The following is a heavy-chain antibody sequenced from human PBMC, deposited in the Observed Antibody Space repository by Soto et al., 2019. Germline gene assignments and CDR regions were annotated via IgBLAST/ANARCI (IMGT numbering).Heavy chain of an antibody. D-gene: IGHD1-1*01. CDR2: MNPNSGNT. CDR3: ARVTVQLEPEERDYYYYMDV. J-gene: IGHJ6*03. V-gene: IGHV1-8*01. CDR1: GYTFTSYD. Sequence: ASVKVSCKASGYTFTSYDINWVRQATGQGLEWMGWMNPNSGNTGYAQKFQGRVTMTRNTSISTAYMELSSLRSEDTAVYYCARVTVQLEPEERDYYYYMDVWGKGTTVTVSS.